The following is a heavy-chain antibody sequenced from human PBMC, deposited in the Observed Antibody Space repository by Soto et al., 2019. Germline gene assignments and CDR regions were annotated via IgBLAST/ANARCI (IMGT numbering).Heavy chain of an antibody. CDR2: LFSGASS. J-gene: IGHJ5*01. V-gene: IGHV3-53*05. CDR1: GFTFSRGY. CDR3: ARDTYSSGWYDS. D-gene: IGHD6-19*01. Sequence: PGGSLRLSCAASGFTFSRGYMAWVRQAPGKGLEWISVLFSGASSYYADSAKGRFTISRDNSKNTLSLEMSSLRVEDTAVYFCARDTYSSGWYDSWGQGTLVTVSS.